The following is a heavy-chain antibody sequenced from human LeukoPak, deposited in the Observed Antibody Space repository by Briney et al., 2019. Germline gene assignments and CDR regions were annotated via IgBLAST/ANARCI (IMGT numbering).Heavy chain of an antibody. CDR3: ARGVVVVAATWNWFDP. J-gene: IGHJ5*02. CDR1: GGSISSYY. CDR2: IYYSGST. D-gene: IGHD2-15*01. Sequence: SETLSLTCTVSGGSISSYYWSWIRQPPGRGLEWIRYIYYSGSTNYNPSLKSRVTISVDTSKNQFSLKLSSVTAADTAVYYCARGVVVVAATWNWFDPWGQGTLVTVSS. V-gene: IGHV4-59*01.